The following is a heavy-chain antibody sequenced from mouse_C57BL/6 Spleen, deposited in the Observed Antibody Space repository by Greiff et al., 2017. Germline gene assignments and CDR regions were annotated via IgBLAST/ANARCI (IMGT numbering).Heavy chain of an antibody. V-gene: IGHV1-19*01. CDR1: GYTFTDYY. J-gene: IGHJ4*01. CDR2: INPYNGGT. Sequence: EVQLQQSGPVLVKPGASVKMSCKASGYTFTDYYMHWVKQSHGKSLEWIGVINPYNGGTSYNQKFKGKATLTVDKSSSTAYMELNSLTSEDSAVYYCARDVYYAKDYWGQGTSVTVSS. CDR3: ARDVYYAKDY.